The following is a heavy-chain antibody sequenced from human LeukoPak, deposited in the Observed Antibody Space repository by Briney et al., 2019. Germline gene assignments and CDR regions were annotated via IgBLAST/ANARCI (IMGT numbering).Heavy chain of an antibody. J-gene: IGHJ5*02. Sequence: GGSLRLSCAASGFTFSSYAMHWVRQAPGKGLEWVSGINWNGGSTGYADSVKGRFTISRDNAKNSLYLQMNSLRAEDTALYHCARDREAAAGTYWFDPWGQGTLVTVSS. CDR1: GFTFSSYA. CDR3: ARDREAAAGTYWFDP. V-gene: IGHV3-20*01. D-gene: IGHD6-13*01. CDR2: INWNGGST.